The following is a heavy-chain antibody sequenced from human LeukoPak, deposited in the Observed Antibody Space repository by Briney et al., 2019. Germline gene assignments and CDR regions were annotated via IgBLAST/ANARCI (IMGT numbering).Heavy chain of an antibody. Sequence: PSETLSLTCAVSGASLNSGSYSWSWIRQPPGKGLEWIGCIYHSGITFYHPSLKSRVTISKDRSQNQFSLKLSSVTAADTALYYCARALLPPYFDSWGQETLVTVSS. CDR2: IYHSGIT. CDR3: ARALLPPYFDS. V-gene: IGHV4-30-2*01. D-gene: IGHD3-22*01. J-gene: IGHJ4*02. CDR1: GASLNSGSYS.